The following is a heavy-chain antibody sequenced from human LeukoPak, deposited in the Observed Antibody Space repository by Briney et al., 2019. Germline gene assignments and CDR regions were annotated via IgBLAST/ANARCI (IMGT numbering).Heavy chain of an antibody. J-gene: IGHJ4*02. CDR2: VQQEGSER. V-gene: IGHV3-7*03. D-gene: IGHD5-18*01. CDR3: ARGFDVDTAMDPSFDY. Sequence: SGGSLRLSCAAAGFTFNNYWMSWVRQAPGKGLEWVANVQQEGSERYYVDSVKGRFTISRDNAKNSVYLQMNSLRAEDTAVYYCARGFDVDTAMDPSFDYWGQGTLVTVSS. CDR1: GFTFNNYW.